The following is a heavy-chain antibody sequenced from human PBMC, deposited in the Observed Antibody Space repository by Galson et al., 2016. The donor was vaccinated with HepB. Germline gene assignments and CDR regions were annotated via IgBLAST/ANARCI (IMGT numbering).Heavy chain of an antibody. Sequence: SLRLSCAASGCSFSSYSMNWVRQAPGKGLEWVSYIGVGGAVIWYADSVKGRFTISRDNVKNSLYLQMNSLRAEDTAVYYCARDDKYAFDYWGQGTLVPVSS. CDR1: GCSFSSYS. CDR3: ARDDKYAFDY. CDR2: IGVGGAVI. J-gene: IGHJ4*02. V-gene: IGHV3-48*01. D-gene: IGHD2-8*01.